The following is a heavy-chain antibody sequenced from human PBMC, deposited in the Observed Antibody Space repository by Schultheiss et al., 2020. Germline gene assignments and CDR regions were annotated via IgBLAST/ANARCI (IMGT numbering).Heavy chain of an antibody. CDR3: ARAYGSGSYYNG. D-gene: IGHD3-10*01. Sequence: GESLKISCAASGFTFSDYYMSWIRQAPGKGLEWVSYISSSSSYTNYADSVKGRFTISRDNAKNSLYLQMNSLRAEDTAVYYCARAYGSGSYYNGWGQGTLVTV. CDR1: GFTFSDYY. V-gene: IGHV3-11*06. CDR2: ISSSSSYT. J-gene: IGHJ4*02.